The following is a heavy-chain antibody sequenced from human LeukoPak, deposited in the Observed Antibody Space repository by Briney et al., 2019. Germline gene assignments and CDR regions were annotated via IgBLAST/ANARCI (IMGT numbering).Heavy chain of an antibody. D-gene: IGHD4-23*01. CDR2: IPYDGSNK. CDR1: GFTFSSYA. V-gene: IGHV3-30*04. Sequence: GGSLRLSCAASGFTFSSYAMHWVRQAPGKGLEWVAVIPYDGSNKYYADSVKGRFTISRDNSKNTLYLQMNSLRAEDTAVYYCARAYTYGGFDYWGQGTLVTVSS. CDR3: ARAYTYGGFDY. J-gene: IGHJ4*02.